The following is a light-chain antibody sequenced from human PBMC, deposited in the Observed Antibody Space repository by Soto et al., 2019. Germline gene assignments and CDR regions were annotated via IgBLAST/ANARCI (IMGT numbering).Light chain of an antibody. CDR2: AAS. V-gene: IGKV1-8*01. Sequence: AIRMTQSPSSFSASTGDRVTITCRASQGISSYLAWYQQKPGKAPKLLIYAASTLQSGVPSRFSGSGSGTDFTLTISCLQSEDFATYYCHQDYSYPPVTFGPGTKVDI. J-gene: IGKJ3*01. CDR3: HQDYSYPPVT. CDR1: QGISSY.